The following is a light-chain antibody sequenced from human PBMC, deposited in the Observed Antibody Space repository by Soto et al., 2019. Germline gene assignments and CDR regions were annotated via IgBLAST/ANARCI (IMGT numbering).Light chain of an antibody. CDR2: TNS. J-gene: IGLJ3*02. Sequence: QSVLTQPPSASGTPGQRVTTSCSGGSSNIGSNTVNWYQQLPGTAPKLLIYTNSQRPSGVPDRFSGSKSGTSASLAISGLQSEDEADYYCTAWDDNLNAVVFGGGTKLTVL. V-gene: IGLV1-44*01. CDR1: SSNIGSNT. CDR3: TAWDDNLNAVV.